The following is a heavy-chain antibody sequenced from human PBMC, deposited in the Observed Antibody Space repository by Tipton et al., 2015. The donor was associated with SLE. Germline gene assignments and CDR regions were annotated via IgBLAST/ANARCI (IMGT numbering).Heavy chain of an antibody. D-gene: IGHD6-13*01. J-gene: IGHJ2*01. CDR3: ARRRPGIAAAGSYWYFDL. CDR1: GGSISSGDYY. Sequence: TLSLTCTVSGGSISSGDYYWSWIRQPAGKGLEWIGYIYTSGSTNYNPSLKSRVTISVDTSKNQFSLKLSSVTAADTAVYYCARRRPGIAAAGSYWYFDLWGRGTLVTVSS. CDR2: IYTSGST. V-gene: IGHV4-61*09.